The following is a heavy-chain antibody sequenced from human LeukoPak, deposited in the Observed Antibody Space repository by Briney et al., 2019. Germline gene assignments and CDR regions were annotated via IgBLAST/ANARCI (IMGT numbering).Heavy chain of an antibody. Sequence: SVKVSCKASGYIFSHFYMHWVRQAPGQGLEWMGIINPSGDSTNYAQKFQGRVTMTRDTSTNTLYMELSSLRSEDTAVYYCARDLRQEAPFDYWGQGTLVTVSS. J-gene: IGHJ4*02. V-gene: IGHV1-46*01. CDR3: ARDLRQEAPFDY. CDR2: INPSGDST. CDR1: GYIFSHFY.